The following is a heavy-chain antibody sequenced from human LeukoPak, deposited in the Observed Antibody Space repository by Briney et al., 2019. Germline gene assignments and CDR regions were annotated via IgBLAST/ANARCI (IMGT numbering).Heavy chain of an antibody. V-gene: IGHV3-30*18. Sequence: PGGSLRLSCAASGFTVSSNYMSWVRQAPGKGLEWVAVISYDGSNKYYADSVKGRLTISRDSSKNTPYLQMSSLRAEDTAVYYCAKESDDSSGAQHWGQGTLVSVSS. CDR3: AKESDDSSGAQH. CDR1: GFTVSSNY. D-gene: IGHD3-22*01. J-gene: IGHJ1*01. CDR2: ISYDGSNK.